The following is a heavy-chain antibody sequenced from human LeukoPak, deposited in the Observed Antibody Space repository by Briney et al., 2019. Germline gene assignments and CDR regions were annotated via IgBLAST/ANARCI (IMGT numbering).Heavy chain of an antibody. CDR3: ARDTTYRGGFDY. V-gene: IGHV3-21*01. D-gene: IGHD3-10*01. CDR2: ISSSSSYI. J-gene: IGHJ4*02. Sequence: GGSLRLSCAASGFTFSSHSMNWVRQAPGKGLEWVSSISSSSSYIYYADSVKGRFTISRDNAKNSLYLQMNSLRAEDTAVYYCARDTTYRGGFDYWGQGTLVTVSS. CDR1: GFTFSSHS.